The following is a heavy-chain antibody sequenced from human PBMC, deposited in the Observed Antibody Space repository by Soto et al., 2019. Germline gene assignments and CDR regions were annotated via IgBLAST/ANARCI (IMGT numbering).Heavy chain of an antibody. V-gene: IGHV4-34*01. D-gene: IGHD3-10*02. CDR3: ARGQAAIFGDAFDI. CDR1: GGSFSGDY. J-gene: IGHJ3*02. CDR2: ITHSGST. Sequence: SETLSLSCAVYGGSFSGDYWSWIRQLPGKGLEWIGEITHSGSTNYNPSLKSRVTISVDTSKNPFSLKLSSVTAADTAVYYCARGQAAIFGDAFDIWGQGTMVTV.